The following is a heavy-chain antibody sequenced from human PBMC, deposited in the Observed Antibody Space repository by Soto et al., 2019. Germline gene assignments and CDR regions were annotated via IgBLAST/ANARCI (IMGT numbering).Heavy chain of an antibody. CDR3: VKGEYYYDSSGYYPFDY. Sequence: ASVKVSCKASGYTFTSYGMHWVRQAPGQRLEWMAWINAGNGNTKYSQKFQGRVTITRDTSASTAYMELSSLRADDTAVCYCVKGEYYYDSSGYYPFDYWGQGTLVTVSS. J-gene: IGHJ4*02. V-gene: IGHV1-3*01. D-gene: IGHD3-22*01. CDR1: GYTFTSYG. CDR2: INAGNGNT.